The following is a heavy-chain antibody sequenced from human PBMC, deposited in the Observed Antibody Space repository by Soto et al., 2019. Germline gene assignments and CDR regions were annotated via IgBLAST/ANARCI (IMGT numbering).Heavy chain of an antibody. Sequence: QVHLVQSGAEVKKPGASVKVSCKASGYSFSSYGITWVRQAPGQGLEWMGWISTYIGNAKYAQKFRGRVTLTTDTSTGTAYMELRSLRSDDTAVYYCARMLSSSVDNWGQGTLVTVSS. J-gene: IGHJ4*02. CDR2: ISTYIGNA. CDR1: GYSFSSYG. V-gene: IGHV1-18*01. CDR3: ARMLSSSVDN. D-gene: IGHD2-2*01.